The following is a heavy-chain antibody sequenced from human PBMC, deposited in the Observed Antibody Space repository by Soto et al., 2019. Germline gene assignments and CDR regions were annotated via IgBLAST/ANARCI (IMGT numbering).Heavy chain of an antibody. CDR2: IIPIFGTA. V-gene: IGHV1-69*12. D-gene: IGHD3-3*01. CDR3: AVHLYYDFWSGYSERDIGGRSDAGVNHDY. CDR1: GGTFSSYA. J-gene: IGHJ4*02. Sequence: QVQLVQSGAAVKKPGSSVKVSCKASGGTFSSYAISWVRQAPGQGLEWMGGIIPIFGTANYAQKFQGRVTITADESTSTAYMELSSLRSEDTAVYYCAVHLYYDFWSGYSERDIGGRSDAGVNHDYWGQGTLVTVSS.